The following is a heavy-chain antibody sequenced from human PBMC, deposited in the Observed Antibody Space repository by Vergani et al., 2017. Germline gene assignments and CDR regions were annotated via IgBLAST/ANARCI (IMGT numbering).Heavy chain of an antibody. Sequence: QVQLVQSGAEVKKPGASVKVSCKASGYTFTGYYMHWVRQAPGQGLEWMGWINPNSGGTNYAQKFQGRVTITADESTSTAYMELSSLRSEDTAVYYCARNDGVLWGQGTLVTVSS. CDR2: INPNSGGT. J-gene: IGHJ4*02. D-gene: IGHD2-8*01. V-gene: IGHV1-2*02. CDR3: ARNDGVL. CDR1: GYTFTGYY.